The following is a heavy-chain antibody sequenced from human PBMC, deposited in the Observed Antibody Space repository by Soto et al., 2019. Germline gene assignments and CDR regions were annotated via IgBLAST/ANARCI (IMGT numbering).Heavy chain of an antibody. CDR3: AREVNSSPARGPNWFDP. CDR2: IYHSGST. V-gene: IGHV4-30-2*01. J-gene: IGHJ5*02. CDR1: GGSISSGGYS. D-gene: IGHD6-13*01. Sequence: TSETLSLTCAVSGGSISSGGYSWSWIRQPPGKGLEWIGYIYHSGSTYYNPSLKTRVTISIDKSKNQFSLKMNSVTAADTAVYYCAREVNSSPARGPNWFDPWGQGTLVTVSS.